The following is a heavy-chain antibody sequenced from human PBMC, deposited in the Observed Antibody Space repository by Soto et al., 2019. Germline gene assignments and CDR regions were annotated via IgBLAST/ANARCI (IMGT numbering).Heavy chain of an antibody. CDR1: GFTFADYV. D-gene: IGHD3-3*01. CDR3: TRATLGVVVDFDY. J-gene: IGHJ4*02. V-gene: IGHV3-49*03. Sequence: GGSLRLSCTASGFTFADYVMSWFRQAPGKGLEWVAFIRSKAHGGTTEYAASVKGRFTISRDYSKSIAYLQMNSLKTEDTAVYYCTRATLGVVVDFDYWGQGTLVTVSS. CDR2: IRSKAHGGTT.